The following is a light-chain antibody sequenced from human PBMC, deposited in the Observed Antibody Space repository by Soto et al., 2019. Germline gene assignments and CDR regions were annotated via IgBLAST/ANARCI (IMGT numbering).Light chain of an antibody. V-gene: IGLV1-44*01. CDR1: NSNIGKNT. CDR2: SNN. Sequence: QSVLTQPPSASGTPGQRLSISCSGSNSNIGKNTVNWYQQLPRTAPKLLIYSNNRRPSGVPERFSGSKSGTSASLAISGLQSEDEAVYYCEDWDESLNCNVVFG. CDR3: EDWDESLNCNVV. J-gene: IGLJ1*01.